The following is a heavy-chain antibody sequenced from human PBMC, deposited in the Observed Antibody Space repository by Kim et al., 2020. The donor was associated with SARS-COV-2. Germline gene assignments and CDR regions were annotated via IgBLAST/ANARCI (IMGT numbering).Heavy chain of an antibody. J-gene: IGHJ6*02. Sequence: KSNTTYAQKFRGRVTMTTDTSTSTAYMEVRSLRSDDTAVYYCARGGGLDVWGQGTTVNVS. D-gene: IGHD3-10*01. CDR3: ARGGGLDV. V-gene: IGHV1-18*01. CDR2: KSNT.